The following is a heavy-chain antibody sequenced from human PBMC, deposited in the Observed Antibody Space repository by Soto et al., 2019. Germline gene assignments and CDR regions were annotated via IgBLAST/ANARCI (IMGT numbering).Heavy chain of an antibody. CDR3: ARAYSGRLPRRADYYYAMDV. V-gene: IGHV3-13*05. CDR1: GFTLSAYD. CDR2: LGAADDP. D-gene: IGHD2-15*01. J-gene: IGHJ6*02. Sequence: PGGSLRLSCAASGFTLSAYDMHWVRQAEGKGLEWVSALGAADDPYYLVSVKGRFTISRENAKNSLYLQMNNLRAGDTAVYYCARAYSGRLPRRADYYYAMDVWGQGTTVT.